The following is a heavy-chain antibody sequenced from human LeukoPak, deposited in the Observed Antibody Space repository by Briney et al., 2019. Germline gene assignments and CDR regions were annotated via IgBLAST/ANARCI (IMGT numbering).Heavy chain of an antibody. V-gene: IGHV4-38-2*01. CDR3: ARLARVRLGDY. J-gene: IGHJ4*02. D-gene: IGHD2-2*01. CDR2: IYYSGST. Sequence: PSETLSLTCAVSGYSISSGYYWGWIRQPPGKGLEWIGSIYYSGSTYYNPSLKRRVTISVDTSKNQFSLKLSSVTAADTAVYYCARLARVRLGDYWGQGTLVTVSS. CDR1: GYSISSGYY.